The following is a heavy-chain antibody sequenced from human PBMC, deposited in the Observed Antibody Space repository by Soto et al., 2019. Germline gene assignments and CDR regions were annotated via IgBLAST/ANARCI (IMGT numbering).Heavy chain of an antibody. CDR1: GFSLSTTGVG. J-gene: IGHJ5*02. CDR3: AQRIRDYSMGRERANDFAP. D-gene: IGHD2-2*01. CDR2: IYWDDDK. V-gene: IGHV2-5*02. Sequence: QITLKESGPTLVRPTQTLTLTCTFSGFSLSTTGVGVGWIRQPPGKALEWLALIYWDDDKRYSPSLKSRLTITKDTSKKEVILTMTNMAPVDTATYYCAQRIRDYSMGRERANDFAPWGQGNLVTVSS.